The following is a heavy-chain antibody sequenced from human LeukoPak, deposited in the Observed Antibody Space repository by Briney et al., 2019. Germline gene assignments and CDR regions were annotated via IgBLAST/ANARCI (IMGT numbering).Heavy chain of an antibody. V-gene: IGHV3-74*01. J-gene: IGHJ4*02. D-gene: IGHD2-21*02. CDR1: GFTFSSYW. CDR3: ARDWCGGDCFSYYFDY. CDR2: INSDGSST. Sequence: GGSLRLSCAASGFTFSSYWMHWVRQAPGKGLVWVSRINSDGSSTSYADSVRGRFSISRDNAKNTLYLQMNSLRAEDTAVYYCARDWCGGDCFSYYFDYWGQGTLVTVSS.